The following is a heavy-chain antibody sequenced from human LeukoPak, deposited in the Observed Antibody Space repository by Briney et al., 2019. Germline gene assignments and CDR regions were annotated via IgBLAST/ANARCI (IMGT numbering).Heavy chain of an antibody. CDR3: AREGGSSGWYDAFHI. V-gene: IGHV3-53*01. CDR2: IYSDNT. Sequence: GGSLRLSCTVSGFTVSSNSMSWVRQAPGKGLDWVSFIYSDNTHYSDSVKGRFTIFRDNSKNTLYLQMNSLRAEDTAVYYCAREGGSSGWYDAFHIWGQGTMVTVSS. J-gene: IGHJ3*02. CDR1: GFTVSSNS. D-gene: IGHD6-19*01.